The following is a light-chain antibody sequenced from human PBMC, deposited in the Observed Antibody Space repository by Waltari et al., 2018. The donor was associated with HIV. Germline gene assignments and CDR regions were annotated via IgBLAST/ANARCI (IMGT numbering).Light chain of an antibody. V-gene: IGLV2-14*01. CDR3: SSYSARGFVA. J-gene: IGLJ3*02. CDR2: EVY. CDR1: TSDFDTFNF. Sequence: HSALTQPASVSGSPGQSITISCTGPTSDFDTFNFFSWYQQSPGRAPKLILFEVYSRPSGVSERFSGSKSGDTASLTISALRAEDEADYFCSSYSARGFVAFGGGTKVTVL.